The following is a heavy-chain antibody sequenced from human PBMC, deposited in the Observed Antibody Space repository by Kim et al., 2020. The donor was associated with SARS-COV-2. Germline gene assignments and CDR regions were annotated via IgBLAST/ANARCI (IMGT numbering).Heavy chain of an antibody. D-gene: IGHD6-6*01. CDR2: ISAYNGNT. CDR3: ARGWFGQLVSSLSCPFDY. CDR1: GYTFTSYG. J-gene: IGHJ4*02. Sequence: ASVKVSCKASGYTFTSYGISWVRQAPGQGLEWMGWISAYNGNTNYAQKLQGRVTMTTDTSTSTAYMELRSLRSDDTAVYYCARGWFGQLVSSLSCPFDYWGQGTLVTVSS. V-gene: IGHV1-18*04.